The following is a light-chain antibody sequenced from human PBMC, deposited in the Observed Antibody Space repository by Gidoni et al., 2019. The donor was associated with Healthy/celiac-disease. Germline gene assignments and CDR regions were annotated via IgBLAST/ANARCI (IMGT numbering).Light chain of an antibody. J-gene: IGLJ2*01. CDR1: KLGDKY. V-gene: IGLV3-1*01. Sequence: SYELTQPPSVSVSPGQTASITCSGDKLGDKYACWYQQKPGQSPVLVIYQDSKWPSGIPERFSGSNSGNRATLTVSGTQAMDEADYYCQAWDSSTFVVFGGGTKLTVL. CDR2: QDS. CDR3: QAWDSSTFVV.